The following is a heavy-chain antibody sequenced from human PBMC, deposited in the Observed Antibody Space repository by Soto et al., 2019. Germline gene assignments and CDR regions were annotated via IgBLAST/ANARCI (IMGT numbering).Heavy chain of an antibody. V-gene: IGHV3-23*01. CDR3: AKDPVPQLLPSWWFDP. Sequence: EVQLLESGGGLVQTGGSLRLSCAASGFAFGAYAMTWVRQAPGKGLEWVSVISGAGGNTYYADSVKGRFTVSRDNSKKMLYLDMNSLRVEDTAIYYCAKDPVPQLLPSWWFDPWGQGNRVTVSS. J-gene: IGHJ5*02. CDR1: GFAFGAYA. CDR2: ISGAGGNT. D-gene: IGHD2-2*01.